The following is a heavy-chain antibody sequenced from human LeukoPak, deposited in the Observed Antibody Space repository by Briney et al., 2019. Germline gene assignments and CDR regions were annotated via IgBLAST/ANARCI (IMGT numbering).Heavy chain of an antibody. CDR1: GFTFSSYW. D-gene: IGHD3-9*01. CDR2: IKQDGSEK. Sequence: GGSLRLSCAAFGFTFSSYWMNWVRQAPGKGLEWVANIKQDGSEKYYVDSVNGRFTIFRDNAKNSMYLQMNSLRAEDTAVYYCASPGYYNYWGQGTLVTVSS. J-gene: IGHJ4*02. CDR3: ASPGYYNY. V-gene: IGHV3-7*01.